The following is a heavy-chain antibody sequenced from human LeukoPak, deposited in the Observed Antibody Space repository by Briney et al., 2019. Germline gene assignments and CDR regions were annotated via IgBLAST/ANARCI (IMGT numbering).Heavy chain of an antibody. V-gene: IGHV3-23*01. CDR3: AKGSCSSHICYYFYYMDV. J-gene: IGHJ6*03. Sequence: GGSLRLSCAASGFPCSTYDMTWVRQAPGKALEWVSAIRVTDGSAYYADSVKGRFTISRDNSKNTLYLQMNSLRAEDTAKYYCAKGSCSSHICYYFYYMDVWGKGTTVTVSS. D-gene: IGHD2-2*01. CDR1: GFPCSTYD. CDR2: IRVTDGSA.